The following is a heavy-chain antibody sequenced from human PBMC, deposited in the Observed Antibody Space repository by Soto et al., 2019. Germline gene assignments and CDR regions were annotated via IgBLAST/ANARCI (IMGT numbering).Heavy chain of an antibody. D-gene: IGHD3-16*02. CDR3: ASMITFGGVIVNGAFDI. V-gene: IGHV4-59*08. CDR2: IYYSGST. J-gene: IGHJ3*02. CDR1: GGSISSYY. Sequence: SETLSLTCTVSGGSISSYYWSWIRQPPGKGLEWIGYIYYSGSTNYNPSLKSRVTISVDTSKNQFSLKLSSVTAADTAVYYCASMITFGGVIVNGAFDIWGQGTMVIVSS.